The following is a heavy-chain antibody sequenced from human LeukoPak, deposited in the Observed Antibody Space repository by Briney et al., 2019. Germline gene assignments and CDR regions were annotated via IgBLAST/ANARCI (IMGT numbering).Heavy chain of an antibody. Sequence: PGGSLRLSCAASGFTFSSYSMNWVRQAPGKGLEWVSSISSSSYIYYADSVKGRFTISRDNAKNSLYLQMNSLRAEDTAVYYCARDRVSGYYYGMDVWGQGTTVTVSS. V-gene: IGHV3-21*01. J-gene: IGHJ6*02. CDR3: ARDRVSGYYYGMDV. CDR1: GFTFSSYS. CDR2: ISSSSYI.